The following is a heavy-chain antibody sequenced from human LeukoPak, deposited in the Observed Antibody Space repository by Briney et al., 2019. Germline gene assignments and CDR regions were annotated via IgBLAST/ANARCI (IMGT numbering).Heavy chain of an antibody. CDR2: IIPKLGIT. V-gene: IGHV1-69*04. CDR1: GGTFSTYA. Sequence: GSSVKVSCRASGGTFSTYAISWVRQAPGHGLEWMGRIIPKLGITKYAQSFQGRVTLTADKSTSAAYMELRSLRSEDSAIYYCATNDAIIRAFDIWGQGTVVTVSS. J-gene: IGHJ3*02. D-gene: IGHD2-8*01. CDR3: ATNDAIIRAFDI.